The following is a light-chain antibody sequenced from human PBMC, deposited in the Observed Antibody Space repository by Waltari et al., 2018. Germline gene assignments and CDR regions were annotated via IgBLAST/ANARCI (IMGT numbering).Light chain of an antibody. CDR1: SRDVGGYDY. CDR3: CSNAGNYEV. V-gene: IGLV2-11*01. CDR2: DVS. Sequence: QSPLTQPRSVSASPAQSGTISCPGTSRDVGGYDYVAWYQQHPGKVPKLMIYDVSKRPSGVPDRFSGSKSGNTASLTISGLQAEDEADYYCCSNAGNYEVFGGGTKLTVL. J-gene: IGLJ2*01.